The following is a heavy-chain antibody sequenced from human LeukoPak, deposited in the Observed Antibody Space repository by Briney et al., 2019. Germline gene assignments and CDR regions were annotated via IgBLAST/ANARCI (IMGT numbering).Heavy chain of an antibody. CDR3: AKADDSSGYYYPGLDY. CDR1: GFTFSSYG. V-gene: IGHV3-30*18. D-gene: IGHD3-22*01. J-gene: IGHJ4*02. Sequence: GRSLRLSCAASGFTFSSYGMHSVRQAPGKGLEWVAVISYDGSNKYYADSVKGRFTISRDNSKNTLYLQMNSLRAEDTAVYYCAKADDSSGYYYPGLDYWGQGTLVTVSS. CDR2: ISYDGSNK.